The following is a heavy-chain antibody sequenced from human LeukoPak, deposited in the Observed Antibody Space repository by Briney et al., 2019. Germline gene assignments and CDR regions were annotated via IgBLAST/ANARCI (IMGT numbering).Heavy chain of an antibody. Sequence: ASVKVSCKASGYTLTSYGISWVRQAPGQGLEWMGWISAYNGNTRYAQKLQGRVTMTTDSSTSTAYMELRSLRSDDTAVYYCARGPIINIVVIPAAADYYHMDVWGKGTTVTVSS. D-gene: IGHD2-2*01. V-gene: IGHV1-18*01. CDR3: ARGPIINIVVIPAAADYYHMDV. J-gene: IGHJ6*03. CDR2: ISAYNGNT. CDR1: GYTLTSYG.